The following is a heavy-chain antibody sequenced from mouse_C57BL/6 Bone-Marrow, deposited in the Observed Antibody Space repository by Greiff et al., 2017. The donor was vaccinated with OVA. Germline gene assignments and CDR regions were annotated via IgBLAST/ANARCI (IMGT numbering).Heavy chain of an antibody. V-gene: IGHV1-69*01. J-gene: IGHJ4*01. Sequence: QVQLQQPGAELVMPGASVKLSCKASGYTFTSYWMHWVKQRPGQGLEWIGEIDPSDSYTNYNQKFKGKSTLTVDKSSSTAYMQLSSLTSEDSAIYYCASYGSSPHYYAMDDGGQGTSVTVSS. CDR2: IDPSDSYT. D-gene: IGHD1-1*01. CDR1: GYTFTSYW. CDR3: ASYGSSPHYYAMDD.